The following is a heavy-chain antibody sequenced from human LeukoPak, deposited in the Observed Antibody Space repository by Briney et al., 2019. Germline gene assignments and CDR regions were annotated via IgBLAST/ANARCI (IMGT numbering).Heavy chain of an antibody. Sequence: GGSLRLSCAASGFTFSSYWMHWARQAPGKGLVWVSRINSDGSSTSYADSVKGRFTISRDNAKNTLYLQMNSLRAEDTAVYYCGRVGGPGAVGYWGQGTLVTVSS. CDR2: INSDGSST. D-gene: IGHD2-2*01. J-gene: IGHJ4*02. V-gene: IGHV3-74*01. CDR1: GFTFSSYW. CDR3: GRVGGPGAVGY.